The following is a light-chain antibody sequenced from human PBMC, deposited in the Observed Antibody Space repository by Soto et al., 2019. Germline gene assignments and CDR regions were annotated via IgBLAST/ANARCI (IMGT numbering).Light chain of an antibody. J-gene: IGKJ4*01. Sequence: DIQMTQSPSTLSASVGDRVTITFRASQSISNWLAWYQQKPGRAPKLLIYDASNLESGVPSRFSGSGSGTAFTLTISSLQPEDFATYYCQQSYNTPLFGGGTKVDIK. CDR1: QSISNW. CDR2: DAS. V-gene: IGKV1-5*01. CDR3: QQSYNTPL.